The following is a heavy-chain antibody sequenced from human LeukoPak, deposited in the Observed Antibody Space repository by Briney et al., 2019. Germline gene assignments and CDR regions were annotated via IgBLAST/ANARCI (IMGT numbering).Heavy chain of an antibody. CDR3: ARDSPYGSSWVNWFDP. CDR1: GFTFSSYS. Sequence: GGSLRLSCAAPGFTFSSYSMNWVRQAPGKGLEWVSYISSSSSTIYYADSVKGRFTISRDNAKNSLYLQMNSLRAEDTAVYYCARDSPYGSSWVNWFDPWGQGTLVTVSS. D-gene: IGHD6-13*01. CDR2: ISSSSSTI. J-gene: IGHJ5*02. V-gene: IGHV3-48*01.